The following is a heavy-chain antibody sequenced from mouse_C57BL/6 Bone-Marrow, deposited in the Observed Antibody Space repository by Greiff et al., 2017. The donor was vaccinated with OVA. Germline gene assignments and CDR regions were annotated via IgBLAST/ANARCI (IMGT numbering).Heavy chain of an antibody. D-gene: IGHD1-1*01. Sequence: QVQLKQPGAELVKPGASVKLSCKASGYTFTSYWMHWVKQRPGQGLEWIGMIHPNSGSTNYNEKFKSKATLTVDKSSSTGYMQLSSLTSEDAAVDYCAREGSMTTVVGFDYWGQGTTLTVSS. CDR2: IHPNSGST. J-gene: IGHJ2*01. V-gene: IGHV1-64*01. CDR3: AREGSMTTVVGFDY. CDR1: GYTFTSYW.